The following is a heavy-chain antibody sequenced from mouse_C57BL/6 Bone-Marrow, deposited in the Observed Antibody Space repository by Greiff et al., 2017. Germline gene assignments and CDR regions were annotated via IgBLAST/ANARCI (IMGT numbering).Heavy chain of an antibody. CDR1: GFTFSDYG. J-gene: IGHJ2*01. V-gene: IGHV5-17*01. D-gene: IGHD3-1*01. Sequence: EVMLVESGGGLVKPGGSLKLSCAASGFTFSDYGMHWVRQAPEKVLEWVAYLSSGSSTIYYADTVKGRFTISRDNAKNTLFLQMTSLRSEDTAMYYCARGAPGGYYWGQGTTRTVSS. CDR2: LSSGSSTI. CDR3: ARGAPGGYY.